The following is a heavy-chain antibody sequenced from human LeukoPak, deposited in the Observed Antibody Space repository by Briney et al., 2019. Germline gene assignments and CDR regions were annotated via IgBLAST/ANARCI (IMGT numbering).Heavy chain of an antibody. D-gene: IGHD4-23*01. CDR1: GFTFSSYA. CDR3: ATDYGGNSGTDY. V-gene: IGHV3-30-3*01. Sequence: GGSLRLSCAASGFTFSSYAMHWVRQAPGKGLEWVTVISYDGSNKYYADSVKGRFTISRDNSKNTLYLQMNSLRPEGTAVYYCATDYGGNSGTDYWGQGTLVTVSS. CDR2: ISYDGSNK. J-gene: IGHJ4*02.